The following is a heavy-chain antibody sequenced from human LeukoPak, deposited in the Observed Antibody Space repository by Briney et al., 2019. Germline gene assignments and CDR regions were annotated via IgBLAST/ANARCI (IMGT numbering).Heavy chain of an antibody. CDR2: VHHSGRT. Sequence: PSETLSLTCTVSGYSISSDYYWGWIRQPPGKGLEWIGSVHHSGRTYYNPSLKSRVTISVDTSKNQFSLKLNSVTAADTAVYYCARGIGDRFRLQHVIDYWGQGTLVTVSS. J-gene: IGHJ4*02. D-gene: IGHD2-21*02. CDR3: ARGIGDRFRLQHVIDY. V-gene: IGHV4-38-2*02. CDR1: GYSISSDYY.